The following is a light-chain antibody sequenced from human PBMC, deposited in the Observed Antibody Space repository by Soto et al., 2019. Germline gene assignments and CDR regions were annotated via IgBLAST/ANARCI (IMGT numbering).Light chain of an antibody. CDR1: QSVDIN. Sequence: EIVLTQSPATLSVSPCERVTLSCRSSQSVDINLAWYQQKPGQAPRLLIYGASTRATGIPARFSGSGSGTDFTLTINSLEPEDFAVYYCQQRSNWPPITFGQGTRLEI. J-gene: IGKJ5*01. CDR3: QQRSNWPPIT. V-gene: IGKV3-15*01. CDR2: GAS.